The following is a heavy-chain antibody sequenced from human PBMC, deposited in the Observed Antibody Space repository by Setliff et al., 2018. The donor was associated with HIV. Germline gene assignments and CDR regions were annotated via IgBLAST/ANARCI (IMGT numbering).Heavy chain of an antibody. D-gene: IGHD2-15*01. J-gene: IGHJ6*03. V-gene: IGHV4-39*07. CDR1: GGSISSSSYY. Sequence: PSETLSLTCTVSGGSISSSSYYWGWIRQPPGKGLEWIGSIYYSGSTYSNPSLKSRVTISADTSKNQISLKLNSVTAADTAVYYCARGGGSRAATSSYYYMDVWGKGTTVTVSS. CDR2: IYYSGST. CDR3: ARGGGSRAATSSYYYMDV.